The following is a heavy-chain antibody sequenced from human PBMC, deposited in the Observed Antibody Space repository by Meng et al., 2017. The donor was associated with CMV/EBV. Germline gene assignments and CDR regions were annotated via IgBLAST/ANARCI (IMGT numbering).Heavy chain of an antibody. Sequence: GGSLRLSCAASGFTFSSYSMSWVRQAPGKGLEWVSSISSSSSYIYYADSVKGRFTISRDNAKNSLYLQMNSLRAEDTAVYYCATRYCSSTSCHSYYYGMDVWGQGTTVTVSS. CDR3: ATRYCSSTSCHSYYYGMDV. CDR2: ISSSSSYI. V-gene: IGHV3-21*01. CDR1: GFTFSSYS. D-gene: IGHD2-2*01. J-gene: IGHJ6*02.